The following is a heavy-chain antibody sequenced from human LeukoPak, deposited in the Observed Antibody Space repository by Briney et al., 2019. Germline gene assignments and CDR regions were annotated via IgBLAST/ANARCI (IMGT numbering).Heavy chain of an antibody. V-gene: IGHV3-21*01. D-gene: IGHD3-10*01. CDR2: ISSSSSYI. Sequence: GGSLRLSCAASGFTFSSYSMNWVRQAPGKGLECVSCISSSSSYIYYADSVKGRFTISRDNAKNSLYLQMNSLRAEDTAVYYYARDPFSGGFGDYYYYYMDVWGKGTTVTVSS. J-gene: IGHJ6*03. CDR1: GFTFSSYS. CDR3: ARDPFSGGFGDYYYYYMDV.